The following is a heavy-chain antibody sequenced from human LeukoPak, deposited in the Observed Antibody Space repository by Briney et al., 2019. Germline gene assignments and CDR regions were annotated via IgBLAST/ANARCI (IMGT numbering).Heavy chain of an antibody. CDR1: GYTFTSYD. D-gene: IGHD6-13*01. V-gene: IGHV1-8*01. CDR3: ARALTWGIAAAGTWAYDY. CDR2: MNPNSGNT. Sequence: ASVKVSCKASGYTFTSYDINWVRQATGQGLEWMGWMNPNSGNTGYAQKFQGRVTMTRNTSISTAYMELSSLRSEDTAVYYCARALTWGIAAAGTWAYDYWGQGTLVTVSS. J-gene: IGHJ4*02.